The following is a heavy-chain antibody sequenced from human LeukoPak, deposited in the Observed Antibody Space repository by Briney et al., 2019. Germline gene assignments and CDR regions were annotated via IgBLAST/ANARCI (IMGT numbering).Heavy chain of an antibody. Sequence: GGSLRLSCAASGFTFSSYGMHWVRQAPGKGLVWVSQINSDGSSTNYADSVKGRFTISRDNAKNTLYLQMNSLRAEDTAVYYCARTEYCSPTSCKYASFWGQGTMVTVSS. CDR2: INSDGSST. CDR3: ARTEYCSPTSCKYASF. CDR1: GFTFSSYG. V-gene: IGHV3-74*01. D-gene: IGHD2-2*01. J-gene: IGHJ3*01.